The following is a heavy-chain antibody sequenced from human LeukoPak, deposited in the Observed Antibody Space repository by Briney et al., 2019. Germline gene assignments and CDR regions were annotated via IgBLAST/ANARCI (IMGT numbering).Heavy chain of an antibody. D-gene: IGHD6-6*01. Sequence: SETLSLTCTVSGGSISSSSYYWGWIRQPPGKGLEWIGSIYYSGSTYYNPSLKSRVTISVDTSKNQFSLKLSSVTAADTAVYYCAREGSSSIYNWFDPWGQGTLVTVSS. J-gene: IGHJ5*02. CDR2: IYYSGST. CDR3: AREGSSSIYNWFDP. CDR1: GGSISSSSYY. V-gene: IGHV4-39*07.